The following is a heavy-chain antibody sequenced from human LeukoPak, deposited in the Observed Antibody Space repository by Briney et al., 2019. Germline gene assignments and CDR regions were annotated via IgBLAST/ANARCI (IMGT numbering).Heavy chain of an antibody. V-gene: IGHV4-39*01. CDR1: GGSISSSSYY. J-gene: IGHJ4*02. CDR2: IYYSGST. D-gene: IGHD3-22*01. CDR3: ASSYYDSSGIFEY. Sequence: SETLSLTCTVSGGSISSSSYYWGWIRQPPGKGLEWIGSIYYSGSTYYNPSLKSRVTISVDTSKNQFSLKLSSVTAADTAVYYCASSYYDSSGIFEYWGQGTLVTVSS.